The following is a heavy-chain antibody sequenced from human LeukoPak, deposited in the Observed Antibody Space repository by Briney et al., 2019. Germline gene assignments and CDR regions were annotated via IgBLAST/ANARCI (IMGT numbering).Heavy chain of an antibody. D-gene: IGHD1-1*01. CDR3: TRDRGAYNLYDY. J-gene: IGHJ4*02. V-gene: IGHV3-49*04. Sequence: GGSLRLSCVASGFSFNTFALTWVRQAPGKGLEWVGFIRSKAYGETADYAASVKGRFTISRDDSKAIAYLQMNSLKTEDTAVYHCTRDRGAYNLYDYWGQGTLVTVSS. CDR1: GFSFNTFA. CDR2: IRSKAYGETA.